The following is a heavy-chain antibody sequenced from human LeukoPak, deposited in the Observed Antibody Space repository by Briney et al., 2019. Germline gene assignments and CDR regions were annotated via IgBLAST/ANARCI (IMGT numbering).Heavy chain of an antibody. D-gene: IGHD3-22*01. Sequence: GGSLRLSCAASGFTFTSYSMNWVRQAPGKGLEWVSGISGSGDNTYYADSVKGRFTISRDNSKNTLYVQVNSLGTEDTAAYYCAKGSYYDSSGSFYFDYWGQGTLVTVSS. CDR2: ISGSGDNT. CDR1: GFTFTSYS. J-gene: IGHJ4*02. CDR3: AKGSYYDSSGSFYFDY. V-gene: IGHV3-23*01.